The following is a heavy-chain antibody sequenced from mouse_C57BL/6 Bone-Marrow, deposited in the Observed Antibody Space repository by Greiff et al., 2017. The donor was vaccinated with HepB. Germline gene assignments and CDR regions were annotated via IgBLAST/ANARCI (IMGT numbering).Heavy chain of an antibody. CDR3: ARSTVDLLPSMDY. CDR1: GYTFTSYW. J-gene: IGHJ4*01. Sequence: QVQLQQPGAELVKPGASVKLSCKASGYTFTSYWMHWVKQRPGRGLEWIGRIDPNSGGTKYNEKFKSKATLTVDKPSSTAYMQLSSLTSEDSAVYDCARSTVDLLPSMDYWGQGTSVTVSS. V-gene: IGHV1-72*01. CDR2: IDPNSGGT. D-gene: IGHD2-1*01.